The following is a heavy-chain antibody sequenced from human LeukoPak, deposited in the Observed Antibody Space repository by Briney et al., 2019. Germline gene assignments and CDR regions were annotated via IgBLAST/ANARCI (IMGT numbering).Heavy chain of an antibody. V-gene: IGHV7-4-1*02. J-gene: IGHJ4*02. CDR2: VNTNTGNP. CDR3: AREVDGDGSLGY. Sequence: ASVKVSCKASGYTFTSYAMNWVRQAPGQGLEWMGWVNTNTGNPTYAQGFTGRFVLSLDTSVRTTYLQISSLKADDTAVYYCAREVDGDGSLGYWGQGTLVTVSS. CDR1: GYTFTSYA. D-gene: IGHD4-17*01.